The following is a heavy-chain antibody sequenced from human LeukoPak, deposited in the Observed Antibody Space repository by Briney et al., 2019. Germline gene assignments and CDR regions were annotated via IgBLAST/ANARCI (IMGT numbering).Heavy chain of an antibody. Sequence: GGSLRLSCAASGFSFRSYEMSWVRQAPGKGLEWISYISSSAGTQHYADSVKGRFTISRDNAKNSLYLQMNSLRAEDTAVYYCAGGGDYWGQGTLVTVSS. CDR1: GFSFRSYE. CDR2: ISSSAGTQ. J-gene: IGHJ4*02. V-gene: IGHV3-48*03. CDR3: AGGGDY.